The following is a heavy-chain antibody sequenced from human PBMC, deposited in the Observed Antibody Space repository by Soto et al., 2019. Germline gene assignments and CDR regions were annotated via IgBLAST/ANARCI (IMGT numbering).Heavy chain of an antibody. Sequence: QMQLVQSGPEVKKPGTSVKVSCKTSGFTFTSSAMQWVRQARGQRLEWIGWIVIGSGHTNYAQKFQERVTTXXDXSXXTAYMELSSLRSEDTAVYYCAAASSTSGGYYGMDVWGQGTTVTVSS. CDR1: GFTFTSSA. J-gene: IGHJ6*02. D-gene: IGHD2-2*01. CDR2: IVIGSGHT. CDR3: AAASSTSGGYYGMDV. V-gene: IGHV1-58*02.